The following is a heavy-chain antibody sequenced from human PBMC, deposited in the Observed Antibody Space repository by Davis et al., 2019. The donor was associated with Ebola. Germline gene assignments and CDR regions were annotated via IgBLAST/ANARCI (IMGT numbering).Heavy chain of an antibody. CDR2: IRYDGSNK. CDR1: GFTFSSYG. V-gene: IGHV3-30*02. CDR3: AKVDTAMADYYYYGMDV. D-gene: IGHD5-18*01. Sequence: PGGSLRLSCAASGFTFSSYGMHWVRQAPGKGLEWVAFIRYDGSNKYYADSVKGRFTISRDNSKNTLYLQMNSLRAEDTAVYYCAKVDTAMADYYYYGMDVWGKGTTVTVSS. J-gene: IGHJ6*04.